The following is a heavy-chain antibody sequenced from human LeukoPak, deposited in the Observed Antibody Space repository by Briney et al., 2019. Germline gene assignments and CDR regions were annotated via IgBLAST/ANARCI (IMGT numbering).Heavy chain of an antibody. CDR1: GFTVSSNY. CDR3: ARSYDYGDYLDAFDI. D-gene: IGHD4-17*01. J-gene: IGHJ3*02. CDR2: ISYDGSNK. Sequence: GGSLRLSCAGTGFTVSSNYMSWVRQAPGKGLEWVAVISYDGSNKYYADSVKGRFTISRDNSKNTLYLQMNSLRVEDTAVYYCARSYDYGDYLDAFDIWGQGTMVTVSS. V-gene: IGHV3-30*03.